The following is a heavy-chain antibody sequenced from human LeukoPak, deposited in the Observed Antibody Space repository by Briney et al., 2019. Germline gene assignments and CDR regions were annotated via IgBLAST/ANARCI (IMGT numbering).Heavy chain of an antibody. CDR2: INHSGST. D-gene: IGHD3-22*01. J-gene: IGHJ6*02. CDR3: ARGNYYDSSGYYLEYYYGMDV. Sequence: PSETLSLTCAVYGGSFSGYYWSWIRQPPGKGVEWIGEINHSGSTNYNPSLKSRVTISVDTSKNQFSLKLSSVTAADTAVYYCARGNYYDSSGYYLEYYYGMDVWGQGTTATVSS. CDR1: GGSFSGYY. V-gene: IGHV4-34*01.